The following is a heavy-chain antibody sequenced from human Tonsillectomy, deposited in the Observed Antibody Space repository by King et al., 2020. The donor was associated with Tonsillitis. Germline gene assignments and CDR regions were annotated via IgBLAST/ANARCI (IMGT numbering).Heavy chain of an antibody. Sequence: VQLVESGAEVKKPGASVKVSCKASGYTFTSYGISWVRQAPGQGLEWMGWISASNGNTNYAQKLQGRVTMTTDTYTSTAYMELRSLRSDDTAVYYCARDWAQTFNIYDSSRSHTRNSFDTWGQGTLVTVSS. V-gene: IGHV1-18*01. D-gene: IGHD3-22*01. CDR2: ISASNGNT. J-gene: IGHJ5*02. CDR1: GYTFTSYG. CDR3: ARDWAQTFNIYDSSRSHTRNSFDT.